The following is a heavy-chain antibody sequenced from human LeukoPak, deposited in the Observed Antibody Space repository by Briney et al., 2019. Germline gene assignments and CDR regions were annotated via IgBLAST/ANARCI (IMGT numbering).Heavy chain of an antibody. Sequence: KPGGSLRLSCAASGFSFSSYEMNWVRQAPGKGLEWVSYISSGGTTLYYADSVKGRFTISRDNVKNSLYLQMNSLSAEDTGVYYCARVKGSGWYEVDYWGQGTLVTVSS. CDR1: GFSFSSYE. CDR3: ARVKGSGWYEVDY. D-gene: IGHD6-19*01. J-gene: IGHJ4*02. V-gene: IGHV3-48*03. CDR2: ISSGGTTL.